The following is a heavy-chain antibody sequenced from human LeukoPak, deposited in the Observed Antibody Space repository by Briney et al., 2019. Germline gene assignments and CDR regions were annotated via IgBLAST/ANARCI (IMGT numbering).Heavy chain of an antibody. V-gene: IGHV4-59*08. J-gene: IGHJ3*02. CDR2: FAYSGTT. Sequence: SETLSLTCTVSDGSISSHYWSWIRQPPGKGLEWIGHFAYSGTTSYNASLKSRVTISVDTSKNQFSLKLTSVTAADTAVYYYARPHSSGWYGVYDIWGQGTMVTVSS. CDR3: ARPHSSGWYGVYDI. CDR1: DGSISSHY. D-gene: IGHD6-19*01.